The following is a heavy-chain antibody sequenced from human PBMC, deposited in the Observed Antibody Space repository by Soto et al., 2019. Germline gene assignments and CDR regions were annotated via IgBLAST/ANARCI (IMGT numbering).Heavy chain of an antibody. Sequence: SETLSLTCTVSGGSISSYYWSWIRQPPGKGLEWIGYIYYSGSTNYNPPLKSRVTISVDTSKNQFSLKLSSVTAADTAVYYCASDYGENWFDPWGQGTLVTVSS. CDR1: GGSISSYY. CDR3: ASDYGENWFDP. J-gene: IGHJ5*02. D-gene: IGHD4-17*01. V-gene: IGHV4-59*12. CDR2: IYYSGST.